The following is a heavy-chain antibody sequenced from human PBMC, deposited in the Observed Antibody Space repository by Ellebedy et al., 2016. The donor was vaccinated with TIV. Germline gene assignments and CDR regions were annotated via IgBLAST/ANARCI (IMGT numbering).Heavy chain of an antibody. D-gene: IGHD3-3*01. CDR2: IYYSGTT. CDR3: ARETDFWSDSSYFDY. CDR1: GGSIDSGDYY. V-gene: IGHV4-30-4*01. J-gene: IGHJ4*02. Sequence: SETLSLXCSVSGGSIDSGDYYWSWIRQPPGKGPEWLGYIYYSGTTYYNTSLKSRITISVDTSKNQFSLRLSSVTAADTAVYFCARETDFWSDSSYFDYWGQGILVTISS.